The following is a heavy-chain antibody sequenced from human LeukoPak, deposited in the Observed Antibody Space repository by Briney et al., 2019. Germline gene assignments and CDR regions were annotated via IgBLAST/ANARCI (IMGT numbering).Heavy chain of an antibody. V-gene: IGHV1-69*13. D-gene: IGHD3-22*01. CDR3: ELTYYYDSSVPLVYYFYY. CDR2: IIPIFGTA. Sequence: SVKVSCTASGGTFTSYAISWVGQAPGQGMEWMGGIIPIFGTANYTQKFQGRDTINADEATSTAYMEVRRLRPEDTGAYICELTYYYDSSVPLVYYFYYWGQGTLVTVSS. J-gene: IGHJ4*02. CDR1: GGTFTSYA.